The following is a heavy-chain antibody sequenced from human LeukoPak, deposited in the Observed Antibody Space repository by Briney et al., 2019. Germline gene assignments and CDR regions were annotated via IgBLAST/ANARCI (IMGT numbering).Heavy chain of an antibody. J-gene: IGHJ4*02. V-gene: IGHV3-30*02. CDR2: IRYDESKK. Sequence: QPGGSLRLSCAASGFTFIYYGMHWVRQAPGKGLEWVAFIRYDESKKFYGDSVKGRFTISRDNSKNTLYLQMNSLRTEDTAVYYCAKSHLPNAYSGTYYCDYWGQGTLVTVSS. D-gene: IGHD1-26*01. CDR3: AKSHLPNAYSGTYYCDY. CDR1: GFTFIYYG.